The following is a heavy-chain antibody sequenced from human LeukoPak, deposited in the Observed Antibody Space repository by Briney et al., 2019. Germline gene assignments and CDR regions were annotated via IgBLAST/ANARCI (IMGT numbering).Heavy chain of an antibody. V-gene: IGHV4-34*01. CDR1: GGSFSGYY. Sequence: SETLSLTCAVYGGSFSGYYWSWIRQPPGKGREWIGEINHSGSTNYNPSLKSRVTISVDTSKNQFSLKLSSVTAADTAVYYCARGHRTTVRFDPWGQGTLVTVSS. J-gene: IGHJ5*02. D-gene: IGHD4-11*01. CDR3: ARGHRTTVRFDP. CDR2: INHSGST.